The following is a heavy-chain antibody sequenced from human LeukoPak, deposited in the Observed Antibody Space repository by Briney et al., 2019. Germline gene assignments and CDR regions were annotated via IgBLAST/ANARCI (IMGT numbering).Heavy chain of an antibody. CDR3: ARGGTPGYSTGWIDY. CDR1: GLTVSSNY. J-gene: IGHJ4*02. V-gene: IGHV3-53*05. Sequence: GGSLRLSCAASGLTVSSNYMSWVRQAPGKGLEWVSVLYGAGSTYYADSVKGRFTISRDNSKNTLFLQMNSLRGEDTAVYYCARGGTPGYSTGWIDYWGQGTLVTVSS. CDR2: LYGAGST. D-gene: IGHD6-19*01.